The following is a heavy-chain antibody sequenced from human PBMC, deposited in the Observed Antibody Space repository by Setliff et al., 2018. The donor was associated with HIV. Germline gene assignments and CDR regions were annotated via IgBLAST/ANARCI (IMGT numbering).Heavy chain of an antibody. CDR2: LSGSGGGP. CDR3: AKEHGDWTPSNYLNS. CDR1: GFIFSSYA. V-gene: IGHV3-23*01. D-gene: IGHD4-17*01. Sequence: GGSLRLSCAASGFIFSSYAMSWVRQAPGKGLEWVSTLSGSGGGPFYADSVKGRFTISRDNSKKTLYLQMNSLRAKDTAVYYCAKEHGDWTPSNYLNSWGQGTLVTVSS. J-gene: IGHJ4*02.